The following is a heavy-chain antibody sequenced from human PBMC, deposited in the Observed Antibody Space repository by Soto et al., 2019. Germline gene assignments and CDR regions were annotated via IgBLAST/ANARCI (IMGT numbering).Heavy chain of an antibody. D-gene: IGHD6-13*01. Sequence: PGESLKISCKGSGYSFTSYWISWVRQMPGKGLEWMGRIDPSDSYTNYSPSFQGHVTISADKSISTAYLQWSSLKASDTAMYYCARLRKRIAAAGPAGMDVWGQGTTVTVSS. J-gene: IGHJ6*02. V-gene: IGHV5-10-1*01. CDR2: IDPSDSYT. CDR3: ARLRKRIAAAGPAGMDV. CDR1: GYSFTSYW.